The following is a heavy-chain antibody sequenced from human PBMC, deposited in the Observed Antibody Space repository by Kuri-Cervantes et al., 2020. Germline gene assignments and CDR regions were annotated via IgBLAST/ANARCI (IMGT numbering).Heavy chain of an antibody. CDR2: ISTYNGNT. Sequence: ASVKVSCKASGCTFSSYDISWVRQAPGQGLEWMGWISTYNGNTNYAQKLQGRVTMTTDTSTSTAYMELRSLRSDDTAVYYCARCNGDYDDPSPVDYWGQGTLVTDSS. V-gene: IGHV1-18*01. D-gene: IGHD4-17*01. CDR1: GCTFSSYD. J-gene: IGHJ4*02. CDR3: ARCNGDYDDPSPVDY.